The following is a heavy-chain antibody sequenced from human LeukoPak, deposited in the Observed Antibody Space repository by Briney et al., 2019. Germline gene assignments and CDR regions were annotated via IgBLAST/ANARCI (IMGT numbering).Heavy chain of an antibody. CDR2: IWYDGSNK. J-gene: IGHJ4*02. CDR1: GFTFSSYS. CDR3: AKGQMATLLAYFDY. Sequence: PGGSLRLSCAASGFTFSSYSLNWVRQAPGKGLEWVAVIWYDGSNKYYADSVKGRFTISRDNSRNTLYLQMNSLRAEDTAVYYCAKGQMATLLAYFDYWGQGTLVTVSS. D-gene: IGHD5-24*01. V-gene: IGHV3-33*06.